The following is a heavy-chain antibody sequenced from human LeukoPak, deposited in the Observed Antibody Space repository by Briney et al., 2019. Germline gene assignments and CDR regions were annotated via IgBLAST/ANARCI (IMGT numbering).Heavy chain of an antibody. Sequence: GGSLRLSCAGSGFTFSSQSMNWVRQAPGKGLEWVSYISSSGSTIYFADSVKGRFTISRDNAKNSLYLQMSSLRAEDTAVYYCARAPSYFSSSSLYWYFDLWGRGTLVTVSS. V-gene: IGHV3-48*01. CDR2: ISSSGSTI. J-gene: IGHJ2*01. CDR1: GFTFSSQS. D-gene: IGHD6-13*01. CDR3: ARAPSYFSSSSLYWYFDL.